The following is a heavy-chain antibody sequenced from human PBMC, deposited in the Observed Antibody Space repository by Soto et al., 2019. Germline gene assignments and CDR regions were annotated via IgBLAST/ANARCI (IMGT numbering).Heavy chain of an antibody. D-gene: IGHD6-19*01. V-gene: IGHV3-33*01. Sequence: QVQLVESGGGVVQPGRSLRLSCAASGFTFSSYGMHWVRQAPGKGLEWVAVIWYDGSNKYYADSVKGRFTISRDNSKNTLNLQMNSQGAEDTAVYYCARAPPPPLAVAGHPDYWGQGTLVTVSS. CDR3: ARAPPPPLAVAGHPDY. CDR1: GFTFSSYG. CDR2: IWYDGSNK. J-gene: IGHJ4*02.